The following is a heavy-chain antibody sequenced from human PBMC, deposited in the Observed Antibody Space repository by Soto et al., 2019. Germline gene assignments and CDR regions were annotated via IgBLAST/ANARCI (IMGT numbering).Heavy chain of an antibody. CDR2: ISWNSGSI. V-gene: IGHV3-9*01. CDR3: AKDHSSSWCANSGYGMDV. Sequence: EVQLVESGGGLVQPGRSLRLSCAASGFTFDDYAMHWVRQAPGKGLEWVSGISWNSGSIGYADSVKGRFTISRDNAKNSLYLQMNSLRAEDTALYYCAKDHSSSWCANSGYGMDVWGQGTTVTVSS. D-gene: IGHD6-13*01. J-gene: IGHJ6*02. CDR1: GFTFDDYA.